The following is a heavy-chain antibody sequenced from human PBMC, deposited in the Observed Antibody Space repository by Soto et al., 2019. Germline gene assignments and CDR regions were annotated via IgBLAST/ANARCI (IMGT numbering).Heavy chain of an antibody. D-gene: IGHD3-10*01. J-gene: IGHJ4*02. V-gene: IGHV3-23*01. CDR3: IKVRLYFGGLKYYFDF. Sequence: EVQLLESGGGLVQPGGSLRLSCAASGFTFSSYGMNWVRQAPGKGPEWVSGILGSGVSTYYADSVKGRFTISRDNSKNTVSLQINSLSAEATAVYYCIKVRLYFGGLKYYFDFWGQGTLVTVSS. CDR1: GFTFSSYG. CDR2: ILGSGVST.